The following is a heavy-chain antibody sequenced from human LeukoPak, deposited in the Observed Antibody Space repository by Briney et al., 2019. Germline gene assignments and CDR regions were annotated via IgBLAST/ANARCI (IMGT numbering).Heavy chain of an antibody. D-gene: IGHD3-22*01. CDR1: GYTLTELS. Sequence: ASVKVSCKVSGYTLTELSMHWVRQAPGKGLEWMGGFDPEDGETIYAQEFQGRVTMTEDTSTDTAYMELSSLRSEDTAVYYCATDSSYYDSSGYGYWGQGTLVTVSS. V-gene: IGHV1-24*01. J-gene: IGHJ4*02. CDR3: ATDSSYYDSSGYGY. CDR2: FDPEDGET.